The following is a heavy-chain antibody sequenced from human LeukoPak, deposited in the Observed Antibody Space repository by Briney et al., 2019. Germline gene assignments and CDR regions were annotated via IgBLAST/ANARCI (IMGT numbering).Heavy chain of an antibody. J-gene: IGHJ6*02. Sequence: PGGSLRLSCAASGFTFSSYGMHWVRQAPGKGLEWVAVIWYDGSNKYYADSVKGRFTISRDNSKNTLYLQMNSLRAEDTAVYYCARVYQLLGYYYGMDVWGQGTTDTVSS. CDR1: GFTFSSYG. CDR3: ARVYQLLGYYYGMDV. V-gene: IGHV3-33*01. D-gene: IGHD2-2*01. CDR2: IWYDGSNK.